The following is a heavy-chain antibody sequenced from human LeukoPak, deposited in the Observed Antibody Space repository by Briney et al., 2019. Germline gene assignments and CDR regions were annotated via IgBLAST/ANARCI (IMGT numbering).Heavy chain of an antibody. J-gene: IGHJ3*01. Sequence: PGRSLRLSCAASGFTFSSYGMHWVRQAPGKGLEWVAVIWYDGSNKYYADSVKGRFTISRDNSKNTLYLQMNSLRAEDTAVYYCARARGAYSYEAFDLWGQGTMVAVSS. CDR3: ARARGAYSYEAFDL. D-gene: IGHD2-15*01. CDR1: GFTFSSYG. V-gene: IGHV3-33*01. CDR2: IWYDGSNK.